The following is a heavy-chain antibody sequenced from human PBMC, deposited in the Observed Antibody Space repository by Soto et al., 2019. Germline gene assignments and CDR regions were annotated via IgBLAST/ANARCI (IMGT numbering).Heavy chain of an antibody. Sequence: PGGSLRLSCAASGINFNDYWMSWVRQAPGKGLEWVANIKEDGSSKYYVDSVKGRFTISRDNAKNSLYLQMNSLRAEDTAVYYCARGPVLFLEWLQYYGMDVWGQGTTVTVSS. V-gene: IGHV3-7*01. CDR3: ARGPVLFLEWLQYYGMDV. CDR1: GINFNDYW. D-gene: IGHD3-3*01. J-gene: IGHJ6*02. CDR2: IKEDGSSK.